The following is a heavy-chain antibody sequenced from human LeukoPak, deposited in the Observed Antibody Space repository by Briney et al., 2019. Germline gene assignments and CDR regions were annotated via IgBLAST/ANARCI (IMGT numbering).Heavy chain of an antibody. CDR1: GYTFTSYG. CDR3: ARASYDYVWGSYRYTYQPRNNWFDP. Sequence: ASVKVSCKASGYTFTSYGISWVRQAPGQGLEWMGWISASNGNTNYAQKLQGRVTMTTDTSTSTAYMELRSLRSDDTAVYYCARASYDYVWGSYRYTYQPRNNWFDPWGQGTLVTVSS. V-gene: IGHV1-18*01. J-gene: IGHJ5*02. CDR2: ISASNGNT. D-gene: IGHD3-16*02.